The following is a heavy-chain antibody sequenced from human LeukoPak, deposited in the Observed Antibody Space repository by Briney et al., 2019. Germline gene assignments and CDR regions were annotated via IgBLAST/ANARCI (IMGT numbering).Heavy chain of an antibody. Sequence: SQTLSLTCTVSGGSVTSGNYYWNWIRQPAGEGLEWIGRIYTNRGASYNPSLKSRVTISIDASKNQFSLKLSSVTAADTAVYYCAREPPGYWGQGILVTVSS. CDR3: AREPPGY. V-gene: IGHV4-61*02. J-gene: IGHJ4*02. CDR1: GGSVTSGNYY. CDR2: IYTNRGA.